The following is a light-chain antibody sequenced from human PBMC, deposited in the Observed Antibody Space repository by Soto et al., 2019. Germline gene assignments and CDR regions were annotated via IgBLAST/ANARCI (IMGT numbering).Light chain of an antibody. J-gene: IGLJ1*01. V-gene: IGLV2-14*01. CDR1: SSDVGGYNY. CDR2: DVS. Sequence: QSVLTQPASVSGSPGQSITISCTGTSSDVGGYNYVSWYQQHPGKAPKLIIFDVSNRPSGVSNRLSGSKSGNTASLTISGLQAEDEADYYCTSYTSSGTYVFGTGTKVTVL. CDR3: TSYTSSGTYV.